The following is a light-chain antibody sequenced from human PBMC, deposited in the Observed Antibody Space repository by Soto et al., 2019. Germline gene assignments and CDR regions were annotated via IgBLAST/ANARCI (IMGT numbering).Light chain of an antibody. CDR2: EVT. CDR1: SSDVGGYNY. Sequence: QSALTQPPSASRSPGQSVTISCTGTSSDVGGYNYVYWYQQYPGRAPKLMIYEVTKRPSGVPDRFSGSKSGNTASLTVSGLQAEDEADYYCSSYAASNNFYFVFGGGTQLTVL. J-gene: IGLJ3*02. CDR3: SSYAASNNFYFV. V-gene: IGLV2-8*02.